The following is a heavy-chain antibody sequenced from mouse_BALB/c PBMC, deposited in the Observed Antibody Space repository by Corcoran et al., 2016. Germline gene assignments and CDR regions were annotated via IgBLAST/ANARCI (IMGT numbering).Heavy chain of an antibody. D-gene: IGHD4-1*01. CDR3: ATGTYYCDY. Sequence: EIPLQQSGPELVKPGASVMVSGKASGYAFTSYNMYCVQQSHGKSLEWIGYIDPYNGGTSYNQKFKGKATLTVDKSSSTAYMHLNSLTSEDSAVYYCATGTYYCDYWGQGTTLTVSS. CDR2: IDPYNGGT. CDR1: GYAFTSYN. V-gene: IGHV1S135*01. J-gene: IGHJ2*01.